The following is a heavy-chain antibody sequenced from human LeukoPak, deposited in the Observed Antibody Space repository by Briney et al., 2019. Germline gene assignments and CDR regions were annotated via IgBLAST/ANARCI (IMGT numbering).Heavy chain of an antibody. CDR1: GITLSNYG. J-gene: IGHJ4*02. D-gene: IGHD3-22*01. CDR3: AKRGVVIRVILVGFHKEAYYFDS. Sequence: GGSLRLSCAVSGITLSNYGMSWVRQAPGKGLEWVAGISDSGGSTNYADSVKGRFTISRDNPKNALYLQMNSLRAEDTAVYFCAKRGVVIRVILVGFHKEAYYFDSWGQGALVTVSS. V-gene: IGHV3-23*01. CDR2: ISDSGGST.